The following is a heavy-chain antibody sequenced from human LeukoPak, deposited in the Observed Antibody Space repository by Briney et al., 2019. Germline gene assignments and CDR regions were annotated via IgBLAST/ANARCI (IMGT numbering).Heavy chain of an antibody. Sequence: ASVKVSCKASGYTFTSYGISWVRQAPGQGIEWMGWISAYNGNTNYAQKLQGRVAMTTDTSMSTAYMELRSLRSDDTAVYYCARLVGYCSGGSCERFDPWGQGTLVTVSS. CDR2: ISAYNGNT. CDR1: GYTFTSYG. J-gene: IGHJ5*02. D-gene: IGHD2-15*01. V-gene: IGHV1-18*04. CDR3: ARLVGYCSGGSCERFDP.